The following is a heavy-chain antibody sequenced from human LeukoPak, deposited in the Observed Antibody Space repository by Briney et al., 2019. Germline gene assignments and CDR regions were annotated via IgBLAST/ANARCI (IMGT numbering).Heavy chain of an antibody. J-gene: IGHJ4*02. D-gene: IGHD6-13*01. CDR2: ISSSSSYI. CDR3: ARERSAAGTPFGDY. V-gene: IGHV3-21*01. CDR1: GFTFSSYS. Sequence: GGSLRLSCAASGFTFSSYSMNWVRQAPGKGLEWVSSISSSSSYIYYADPVKGRFTISRDNAKNSLYLQMNSLRAEDTAVYYCARERSAAGTPFGDYWGQGTLVTVSS.